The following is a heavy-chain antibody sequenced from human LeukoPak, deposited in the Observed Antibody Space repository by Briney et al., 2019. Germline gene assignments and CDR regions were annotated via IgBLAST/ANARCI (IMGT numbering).Heavy chain of an antibody. CDR1: GGSFSGYY. J-gene: IGHJ2*01. CDR3: ARDRGSSGYYSLFHWYFDL. CDR2: IYYSGST. D-gene: IGHD3-22*01. Sequence: PSETLSPTCAVYGGSFSGYYWSWIRQPPGKGLEWIGYIYYSGSTYYNPSLKSRVTISVDTSKNQFSLKLSSVTAADTAVYYCARDRGSSGYYSLFHWYFDLWGRGTLVTVSS. V-gene: IGHV4-34*09.